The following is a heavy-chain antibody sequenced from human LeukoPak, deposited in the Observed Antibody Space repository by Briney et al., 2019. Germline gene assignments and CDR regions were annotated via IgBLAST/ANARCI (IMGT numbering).Heavy chain of an antibody. D-gene: IGHD1-1*01. Sequence: GASVKVYCKASRYTFSSYYMHWVRQAPGQGLEWMGIINPSGGSTTYAQKFRDRVTMTRDTSTTTVYMELSSLKSEDTAVYYCARWIGTTGLDYWGQGTLVTVSS. J-gene: IGHJ4*02. CDR3: ARWIGTTGLDY. V-gene: IGHV1-46*03. CDR1: RYTFSSYY. CDR2: INPSGGST.